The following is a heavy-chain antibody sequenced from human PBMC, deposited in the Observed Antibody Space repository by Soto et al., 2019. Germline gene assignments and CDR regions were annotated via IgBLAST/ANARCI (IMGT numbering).Heavy chain of an antibody. CDR2: INPSGGST. V-gene: IGHV1-46*01. CDR3: ARDRIAAAGTYYYYYYGLDV. J-gene: IGHJ6*02. Sequence: ASVKVSCKASGYTFTSYYMHWVRQAPGQGLEWMGIINPSGGSTSYAQKFQGRVTMTRDTSTSTVYMELSSLRSEDTAVYYCARDRIAAAGTYYYYYYGLDVWGQGTTVTVSS. D-gene: IGHD6-13*01. CDR1: GYTFTSYY.